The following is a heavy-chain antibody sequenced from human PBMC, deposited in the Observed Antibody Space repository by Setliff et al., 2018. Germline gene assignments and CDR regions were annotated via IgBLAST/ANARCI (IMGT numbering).Heavy chain of an antibody. V-gene: IGHV3-11*01. CDR2: IHDSGNPT. J-gene: IGHJ5*02. CDR1: GFTFSNYY. Sequence: GGSLRLSCAASGFTFSNYYMTWIRQAPGKGLEWISYIHDSGNPTYYADSVKGRFTVSRDNAKNSLYLQMTSLRAEDTAIYYCARTTGYRSGNRFDPWGQGTLVTVSS. D-gene: IGHD3-10*01. CDR3: ARTTGYRSGNRFDP.